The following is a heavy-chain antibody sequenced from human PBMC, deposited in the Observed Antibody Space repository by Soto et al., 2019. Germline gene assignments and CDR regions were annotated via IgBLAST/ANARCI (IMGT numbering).Heavy chain of an antibody. D-gene: IGHD3-10*01. V-gene: IGHV3-33*01. CDR3: ASAHYYGLGPLQGGFDP. J-gene: IGHJ5*02. Sequence: QVQLVESGGGVVQPGRSLRLSCAASGFTFSSYGMHWVRQAPGKGLEWVAVIWYDGSNKYYADSVKGRFTISRDNSKNTLYLQINSLRAEATAVYYCASAHYYGLGPLQGGFDPWGQGTLVTVSS. CDR2: IWYDGSNK. CDR1: GFTFSSYG.